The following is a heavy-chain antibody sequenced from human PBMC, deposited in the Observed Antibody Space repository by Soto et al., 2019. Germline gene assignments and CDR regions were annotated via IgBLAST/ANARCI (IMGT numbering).Heavy chain of an antibody. CDR1: GYTFTGNY. J-gene: IGHJ4*02. D-gene: IGHD3-16*02. CDR2: INVNSGGT. Sequence: QVQLVQSGAEGKKPGASVKVSCKASGYTFTGNYMHWVRQAPGQGFEWMGWINVNSGGTKYAQKIQGWVTITRDTSISTAYMELSRLRSDDTAVYYCARGDKLSLYPQLDYWGQGTLVTVSS. CDR3: ARGDKLSLYPQLDY. V-gene: IGHV1-2*04.